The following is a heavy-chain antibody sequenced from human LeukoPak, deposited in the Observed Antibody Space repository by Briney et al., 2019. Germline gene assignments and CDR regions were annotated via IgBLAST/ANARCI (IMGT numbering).Heavy chain of an antibody. Sequence: GGSLRLSCAASGFTFSRYAMSWVRQAPGKGLEWVSAISGSGGSTYYADSVKGRFTISRDNSKNTLYLQMNSLRAEDTAVYYCAKDTNFSGWFGEGDYWGQGTLVTVSS. CDR1: GFTFSRYA. CDR3: AKDTNFSGWFGEGDY. J-gene: IGHJ4*02. V-gene: IGHV3-23*01. D-gene: IGHD3-10*01. CDR2: ISGSGGST.